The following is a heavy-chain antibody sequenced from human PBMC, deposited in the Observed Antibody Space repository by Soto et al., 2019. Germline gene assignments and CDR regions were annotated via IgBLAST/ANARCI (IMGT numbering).Heavy chain of an antibody. CDR1: GFSLSNARMG. CDR3: ARGSDYCGPRVMFDI. V-gene: IGHV2-26*01. Sequence: QVTLKESGPVLVKPTETLTLTCTVSGFSLSNARMGVSWIRQPPGKALEWLAHIFSNDEKSYSTSLKSRLTISTDTSKSQVVLTMPNMDPVDTATYYCARGSDYCGPRVMFDIWGQGTMVTVSS. J-gene: IGHJ3*02. CDR2: IFSNDEK. D-gene: IGHD4-17*01.